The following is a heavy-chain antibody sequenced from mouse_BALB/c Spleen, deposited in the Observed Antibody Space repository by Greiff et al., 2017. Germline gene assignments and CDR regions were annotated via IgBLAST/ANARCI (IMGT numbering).Heavy chain of an antibody. Sequence: VKVVESGPGLVAPSQSLSITCTVSGFSLTSYGVHWVRQPPGKGLEWLGVIWAGGSTNYNSALMSRLSISKDNSKSQVFLKMNSLQTDDTAMYYCARDGYYGSSFYYAMDYWGQGTSVTVSS. CDR1: GFSLTSYG. CDR2: IWAGGST. J-gene: IGHJ4*01. CDR3: ARDGYYGSSFYYAMDY. V-gene: IGHV2-9*02. D-gene: IGHD1-1*01.